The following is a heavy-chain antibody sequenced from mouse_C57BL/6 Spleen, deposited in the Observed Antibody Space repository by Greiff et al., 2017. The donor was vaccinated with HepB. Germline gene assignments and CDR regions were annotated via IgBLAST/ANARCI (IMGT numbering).Heavy chain of an antibody. Sequence: VQLQQPGAELVMPGASVKLSCKASGYTFTSYWMHWVKQRPGQGLEWIGEIDPSDSYTNYNQKFKGKSTLTVDKSSSTAYMQLSSLTSEDSAVYYCAWYGSSYGAYWGQGTLVTVSA. V-gene: IGHV1-69*01. CDR2: IDPSDSYT. D-gene: IGHD1-1*01. J-gene: IGHJ3*01. CDR3: AWYGSSYGAY. CDR1: GYTFTSYW.